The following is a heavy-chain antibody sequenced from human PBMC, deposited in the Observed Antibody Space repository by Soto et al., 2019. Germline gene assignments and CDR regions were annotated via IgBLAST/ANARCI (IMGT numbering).Heavy chain of an antibody. V-gene: IGHV4-4*09. J-gene: IGHJ4*02. D-gene: IGHD3-9*01. CDR1: GGSISDYF. CDR2: IVHDGSA. Sequence: QVQLQESGPGLVKPSETLSLTCTVSGGSISDYFWSWIRQPPGKGLEWIGYIVHDGSANYNPSLKSRVTMSVDTSKDQFSLKLSSVTAADTAVYYCARSYDRLPGYYRYWGQGSLVTVSS. CDR3: ARSYDRLPGYYRY.